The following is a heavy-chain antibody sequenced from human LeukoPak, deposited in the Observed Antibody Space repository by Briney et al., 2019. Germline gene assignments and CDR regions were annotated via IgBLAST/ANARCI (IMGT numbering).Heavy chain of an antibody. CDR3: ARVIGYCSSTSCFSYFDY. CDR1: GGSISSYY. CDR2: IYHSGST. Sequence: SETLSLTCTVSGGSISSYYWSWIRQPPGKGLEWVGYIYHSGSTNYNPSLKSRVTTSVDTSKNQLSLKLSSVTAADTAVYYCARVIGYCSSTSCFSYFDYWGQGTLVTVSS. J-gene: IGHJ4*02. D-gene: IGHD2-2*01. V-gene: IGHV4-59*08.